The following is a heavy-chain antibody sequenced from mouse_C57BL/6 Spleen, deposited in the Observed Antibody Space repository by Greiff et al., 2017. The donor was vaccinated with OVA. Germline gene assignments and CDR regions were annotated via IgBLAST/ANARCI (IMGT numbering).Heavy chain of an antibody. J-gene: IGHJ2*01. V-gene: IGHV3-6*01. CDR1: GYSITSGYY. CDR3: ARGYYDYFDY. CDR2: ISYDGSN. Sequence: EVHLVESGPGLVKPSQSLSLTCSVTGYSITSGYYWNWIRQFPGNKLEWMGYISYDGSNNYNPSLKNRISITRDTSKNQFFLKLNSVTTEDTATYYCARGYYDYFDYWGQGTTLTVSS. D-gene: IGHD1-1*01.